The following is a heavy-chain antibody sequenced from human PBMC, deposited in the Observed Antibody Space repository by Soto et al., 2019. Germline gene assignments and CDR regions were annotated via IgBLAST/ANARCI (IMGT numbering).Heavy chain of an antibody. J-gene: IGHJ5*02. Sequence: SETLSLTCTVSGGSISSGDYYWSWIRQPPGKGLEWIGYIYYSGSTHYNPSLKSRVTISVDTSKNQFSLKLSSVTAADTAVYYCASLSITMVRGVIITAWFDPWGQGTLVTVSS. CDR1: GGSISSGDYY. CDR2: IYYSGST. D-gene: IGHD3-10*01. V-gene: IGHV4-30-4*01. CDR3: ASLSITMVRGVIITAWFDP.